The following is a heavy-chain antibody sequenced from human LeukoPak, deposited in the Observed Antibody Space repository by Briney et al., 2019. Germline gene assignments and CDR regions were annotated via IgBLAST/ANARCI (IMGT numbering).Heavy chain of an antibody. CDR1: GFTFSSYA. CDR3: ARGHYDFWSGYYTTRYYGMDV. CDR2: ISYDGSNK. V-gene: IGHV3-30-3*01. J-gene: IGHJ6*02. Sequence: GGSLRLSCAASGFTFSSYAMHWVRQAPGKGLEWVAVISYDGSNKYYADSVKGRFTIPRDNSKNTLYLQMNSLRAEDTAVYYCARGHYDFWSGYYTTRYYGMDVWGQGTTVTVSS. D-gene: IGHD3-3*01.